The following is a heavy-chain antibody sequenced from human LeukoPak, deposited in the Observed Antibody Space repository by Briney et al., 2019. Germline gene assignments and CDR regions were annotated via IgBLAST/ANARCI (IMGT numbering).Heavy chain of an antibody. D-gene: IGHD3-22*01. Sequence: ASVKVSCKASGYTFTGYFIHWVRQAPGQGLEWMGWINPHSGGTNYSQQFQGRVTMTRDTSISTTYMDLSRLGSDDTAVYYCARDLYYDGSGYYSPHFDYWGQGTLVTVSS. V-gene: IGHV1-2*02. CDR1: GYTFTGYF. CDR3: ARDLYYDGSGYYSPHFDY. CDR2: INPHSGGT. J-gene: IGHJ4*02.